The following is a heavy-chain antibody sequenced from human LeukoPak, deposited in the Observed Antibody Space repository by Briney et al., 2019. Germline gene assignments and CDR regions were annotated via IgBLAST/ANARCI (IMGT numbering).Heavy chain of an antibody. CDR3: ARSRDSGSYYSPLDY. D-gene: IGHD1-26*01. CDR1: GFTFSSYV. V-gene: IGHV3-30*04. Sequence: GRSLRLSCAASGFTFSSYVMHWVRQAPGKGLEWVALISYDGSNKYYADSVKGRFTISRDNPKNTLYLQMDSLRAEDSAVYYCARSRDSGSYYSPLDYWGQGTLVTVSS. CDR2: ISYDGSNK. J-gene: IGHJ4*02.